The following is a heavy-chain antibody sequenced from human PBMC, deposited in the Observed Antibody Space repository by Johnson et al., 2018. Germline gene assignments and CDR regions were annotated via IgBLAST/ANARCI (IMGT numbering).Heavy chain of an antibody. D-gene: IGHD3-10*01. J-gene: IGHJ3*02. Sequence: QVQLVESGGGLVKPGGSLRLTCAASGFPFSDYYMSWIRQAPGKGLEWVSYISSSSGTIYYAASDKGRFTIPRDNAQNSLLIQMKSRRAEATAVYYCARGGLLWFGELLFGAFDIWGQGTMVTVSS. CDR3: ARGGLLWFGELLFGAFDI. CDR2: ISSSSGTI. V-gene: IGHV3-11*04. CDR1: GFPFSDYY.